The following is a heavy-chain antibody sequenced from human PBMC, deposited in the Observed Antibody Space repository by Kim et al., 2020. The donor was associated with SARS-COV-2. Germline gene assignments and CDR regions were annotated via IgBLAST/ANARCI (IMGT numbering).Heavy chain of an antibody. D-gene: IGHD6-19*01. CDR2: ISGSSGSV. Sequence: GGSLRLSCAASGFTFSTYAMSWVRQAPGKGLEWVSSISGSSGSVYYAEPVKGRFTISRDSSKTTLYLQMNTLRAEDTAVYYCAKDGGGPYTTGWYYFDLWGQGALVTVSS. J-gene: IGHJ4*02. CDR3: AKDGGGPYTTGWYYFDL. CDR1: GFTFSTYA. V-gene: IGHV3-23*01.